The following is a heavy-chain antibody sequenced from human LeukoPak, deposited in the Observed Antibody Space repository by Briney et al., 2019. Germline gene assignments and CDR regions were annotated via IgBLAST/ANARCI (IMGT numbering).Heavy chain of an antibody. Sequence: GGSLRLSCTVSGFTVSSNSMSWVRQAPGKGLEWVSFIHSDNTHYSDSVKGRFTISRDNSKNTLYLQMNSLRGEDTAVYYCARCTTGKTFGSLREIKKSREIDYWGQGTLVTVSS. CDR3: ARCTTGKTFGSLREIKKSREIDY. J-gene: IGHJ4*02. D-gene: IGHD1-1*01. V-gene: IGHV3-53*01. CDR1: GFTVSSNS. CDR2: IHSDNT.